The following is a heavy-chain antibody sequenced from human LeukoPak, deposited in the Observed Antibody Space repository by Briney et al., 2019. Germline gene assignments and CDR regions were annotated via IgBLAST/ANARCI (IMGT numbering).Heavy chain of an antibody. CDR2: IVPIFGTA. D-gene: IGHD6-6*01. J-gene: IGHJ4*02. V-gene: IGHV1-69*05. CDR3: ARGRSSSAFDY. CDR1: GGTFSSYA. Sequence: GASVKVSCKASGGTFSSYAISWVRQAPGQGLERMGGIVPIFGTANYAQKFQGRVTITTDESTSTAYMELSSLRSEDTAVYYCARGRSSSAFDYWGQGTLVTVSS.